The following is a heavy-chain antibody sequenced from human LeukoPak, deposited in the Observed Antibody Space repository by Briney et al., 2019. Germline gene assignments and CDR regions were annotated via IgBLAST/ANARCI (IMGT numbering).Heavy chain of an antibody. CDR1: GGTFSSYE. J-gene: IGHJ4*02. CDR2: IIPMFGTA. D-gene: IGHD6-19*01. CDR3: ARSHTSGWYTMYYFDY. V-gene: IGHV1-69*06. Sequence: GASVKVSCKASGGTFSSYEISWVRQAPGQGLEWMGGIIPMFGTAKYAQKFQGRVTITADKSTSTAYMELSSLRSEDTAVYYCARSHTSGWYTMYYFDYWGQGTLVTVSS.